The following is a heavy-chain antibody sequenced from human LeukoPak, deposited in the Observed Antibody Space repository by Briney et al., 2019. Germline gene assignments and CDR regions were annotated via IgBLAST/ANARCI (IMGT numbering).Heavy chain of an antibody. D-gene: IGHD2-21*02. V-gene: IGHV3-33*03. CDR3: ARIGGDRNPIEY. Sequence: PGGSLRLSCAASGFTFSSYGMHWVRQAPGKGLEWVAVIWYDGTNKYYADSVKGRFTISRDNSKNTLYLQMNSLRAEDTAVYYCARIGGDRNPIEYWGQGTLVTVSS. J-gene: IGHJ4*02. CDR2: IWYDGTNK. CDR1: GFTFSSYG.